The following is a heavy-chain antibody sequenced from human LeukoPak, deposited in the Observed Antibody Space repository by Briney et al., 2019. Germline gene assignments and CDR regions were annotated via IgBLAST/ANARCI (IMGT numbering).Heavy chain of an antibody. CDR2: IYYSGST. D-gene: IGHD5-18*01. CDR3: ARLRGYSYGMFDY. CDR1: GGSVSSSSYY. Sequence: SETLSLTCTVSGGSVSSSSYYWGWIRQLPGKGLEWIGSIYYSGSTYYNPSLKSRVTISIDTSKNQFSLKLSSVTAADTAVYYCARLRGYSYGMFDYWGQGTLVTVSS. V-gene: IGHV4-39*01. J-gene: IGHJ4*02.